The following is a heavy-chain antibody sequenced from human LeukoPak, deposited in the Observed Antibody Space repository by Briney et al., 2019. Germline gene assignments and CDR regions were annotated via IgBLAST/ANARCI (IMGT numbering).Heavy chain of an antibody. V-gene: IGHV4-30-4*07. CDR1: GGSLSSGGYS. J-gene: IGHJ4*02. CDR3: ARAGWGVDY. D-gene: IGHD3-16*01. CDR2: IYYSGST. Sequence: SETLSLTCAVSGGSLSSGGYSWSWIRPPPGKGLEWIGYIYYSGSTYYNPSLKSRVTISVDTSKNQCSLKLSSVTAAETAVYYCARAGWGVDYWGQGTLVTASS.